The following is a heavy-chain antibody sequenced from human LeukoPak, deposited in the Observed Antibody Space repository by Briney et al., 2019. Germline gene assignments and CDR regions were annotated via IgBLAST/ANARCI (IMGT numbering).Heavy chain of an antibody. J-gene: IGHJ4*02. V-gene: IGHV3-7*01. Sequence: GGSLRLSCEASGFTFWSHSMTWVRQAPGKGLEWVGSINQEGNGKFYADSVKGRFTMSRDNAQNSLFLQMDTLRLDDSAIYYCAMLYCRSHGCDSYVESWGQGTLVTVSS. CDR3: AMLYCRSHGCDSYVES. D-gene: IGHD2-2*01. CDR2: INQEGNGK. CDR1: GFTFWSHS.